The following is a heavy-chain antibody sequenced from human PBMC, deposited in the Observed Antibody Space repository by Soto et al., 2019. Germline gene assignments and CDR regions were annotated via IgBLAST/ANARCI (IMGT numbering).Heavy chain of an antibody. Sequence: SGPTLVNPTHTLRLTCAFSGFSLSASGASVGWIRQPPGKALEWLAHIYWNDDKRYSPSLRSRLTISKDTSKNQVVLTFTNMDPADTGTYYCVHRLDVPGLAFDPWGQGTLVTVSS. D-gene: IGHD3-10*02. J-gene: IGHJ5*02. CDR1: GFSLSASGAS. CDR2: IYWNDDK. V-gene: IGHV2-5*01. CDR3: VHRLDVPGLAFDP.